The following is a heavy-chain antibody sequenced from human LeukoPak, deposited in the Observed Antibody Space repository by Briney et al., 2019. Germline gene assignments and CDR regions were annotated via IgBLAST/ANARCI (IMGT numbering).Heavy chain of an antibody. V-gene: IGHV6-1*01. Sequence: KPSQTLSLTCAISGDSVSGSPAVWNWIRRSPSRGLEWLGRAYYRSKWYIDYAVSVKGRITITPDTSKNQFSLQLNSVTPEDTAVYYCARGAVRGGTNFDYWGQGTLVTVSS. CDR3: ARGAVRGGTNFDY. CDR1: GDSVSGSPAV. J-gene: IGHJ4*02. D-gene: IGHD3-10*01. CDR2: AYYRSKWYI.